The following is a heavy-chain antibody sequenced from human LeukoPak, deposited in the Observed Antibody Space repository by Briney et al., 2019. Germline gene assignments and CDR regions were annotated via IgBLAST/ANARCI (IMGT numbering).Heavy chain of an antibody. D-gene: IGHD3-10*01. CDR1: GFTFSSYA. CDR3: AREMVRGQRGAFDI. V-gene: IGHV3-30-3*01. Sequence: GGSLRLSCAASGFTFSSYAMHWVRRAPGKGLEWVAVISYDGSNKYYADSVKGRFTISRDNSKNTLYLQMNSLRAEDTAVYYCAREMVRGQRGAFDIWGQGTMVTVSS. J-gene: IGHJ3*02. CDR2: ISYDGSNK.